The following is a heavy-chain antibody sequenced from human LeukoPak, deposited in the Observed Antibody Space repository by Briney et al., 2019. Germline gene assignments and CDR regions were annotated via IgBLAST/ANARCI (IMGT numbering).Heavy chain of an antibody. CDR3: ARGGSPGTLFDY. D-gene: IGHD3-16*01. V-gene: IGHV3-48*03. Sequence: PGGSLRLSCAASGFTFSSYEMNWVRQAPGKGLEWVSYISSSGSTIYYADSVKGRFTISRDNAKNSPYLQMNSLRAEDTAVYYCARGGSPGTLFDYWGQGTLVTVSS. CDR2: ISSSGSTI. J-gene: IGHJ4*02. CDR1: GFTFSSYE.